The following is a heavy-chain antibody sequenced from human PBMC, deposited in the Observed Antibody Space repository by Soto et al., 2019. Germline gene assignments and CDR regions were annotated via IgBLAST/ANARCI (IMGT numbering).Heavy chain of an antibody. CDR1: GSSISSYY. CDR2: ISYTGST. D-gene: IGHD1-26*01. V-gene: IGHV4-59*08. J-gene: IGHJ1*01. Sequence: SETLSLTCTVSGSSISSYYWSWIRQPPGKGLEWIGYISYTGSTNYNPSLKSRITISVDPSQNQFSLKLSSVTAADTAVYYCARHGSYGGSYSFQHWGQGTLVTVSS. CDR3: ARHGSYGGSYSFQH.